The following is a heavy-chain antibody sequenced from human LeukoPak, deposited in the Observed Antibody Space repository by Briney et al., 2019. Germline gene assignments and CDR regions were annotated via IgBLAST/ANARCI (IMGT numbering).Heavy chain of an antibody. D-gene: IGHD3-22*01. V-gene: IGHV3-30*18. CDR2: ISYDGSNK. Sequence: GRSLRLSCAASGFTFSSYGMHWVCQAPGKGLEWVAVISYDGSNKYYADSVKGRFTISRDNSKNTLYLQMNSLRAEDTAVYYCAKDLNYYDSSGYYYFDYWGQGTLVTVSS. CDR3: AKDLNYYDSSGYYYFDY. J-gene: IGHJ4*02. CDR1: GFTFSSYG.